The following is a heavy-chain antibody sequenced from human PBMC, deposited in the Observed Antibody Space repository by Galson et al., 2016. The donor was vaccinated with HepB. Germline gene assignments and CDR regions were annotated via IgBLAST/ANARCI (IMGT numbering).Heavy chain of an antibody. J-gene: IGHJ6*04. Sequence: SVKVSCKASGDTFIGYYMHWVRQAPGQGLEWMGWINPDSGDTNYAQKFQGRVSMTRDTSINTIYMDLNRLRSDDSAVYYCAYMISASGVFGMDVWGKGTTVTVSS. CDR1: GDTFIGYY. CDR2: INPDSGDT. CDR3: AYMISASGVFGMDV. D-gene: IGHD6-13*01. V-gene: IGHV1-2*02.